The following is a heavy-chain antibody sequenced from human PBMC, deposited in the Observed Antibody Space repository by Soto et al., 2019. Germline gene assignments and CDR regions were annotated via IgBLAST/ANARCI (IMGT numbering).Heavy chain of an antibody. D-gene: IGHD6-6*01. J-gene: IGHJ4*02. CDR2: IYYSGST. CDR1: GGSISSGGYY. V-gene: IGHV4-31*03. Sequence: KTSETLSLTCTVSGGSISSGGYYWSWIRQHPGKGLEWIGYIYYSGSTYYNPSLKSRVTISVDTSKNQFSLKLSSVTAADTAVYYCARVAPRYSSSSSSYFDYWGQGTLVTVSS. CDR3: ARVAPRYSSSSSSYFDY.